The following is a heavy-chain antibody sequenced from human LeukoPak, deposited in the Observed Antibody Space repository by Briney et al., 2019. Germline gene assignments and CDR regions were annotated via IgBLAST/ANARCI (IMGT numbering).Heavy chain of an antibody. V-gene: IGHV3-30*18. CDR2: ISYNGHNK. CDR1: GFTFSSYG. D-gene: IGHD1-1*01. Sequence: PGGSLRLSCAASGFTFSSYGMHWVRQAPGKGLEWVAVISYNGHNKYSADSVKGRFTISRDNSQNTVFLQMNSLRVEDTAVYYCAKVDYWSPENYFDSWGQGTLVTVSS. CDR3: AKVDYWSPENYFDS. J-gene: IGHJ4*02.